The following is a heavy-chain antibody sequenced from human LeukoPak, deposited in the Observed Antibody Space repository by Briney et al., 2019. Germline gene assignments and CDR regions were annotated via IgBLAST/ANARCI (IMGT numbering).Heavy chain of an antibody. J-gene: IGHJ3*02. Sequence: GGSLRLSCAASGFTFSSYSMNWVRQAPGKGLEWVSSISSSSSYIYYADSVKGRFTISRDNAKNSLYLQMNSLRAEDTAVYYCARAKTNSDAFDIWGQGTMATVSS. D-gene: IGHD4-23*01. V-gene: IGHV3-21*01. CDR1: GFTFSSYS. CDR2: ISSSSSYI. CDR3: ARAKTNSDAFDI.